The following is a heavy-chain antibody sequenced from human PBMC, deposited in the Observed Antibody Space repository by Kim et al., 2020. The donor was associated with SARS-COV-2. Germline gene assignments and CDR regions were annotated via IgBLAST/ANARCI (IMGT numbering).Heavy chain of an antibody. CDR3: AKDWPRARFIITLPIGAFDI. Sequence: GGSLRLSCAASGFTFSSYAMSWVRQAPGKGLEWVSAISGSGGNTYYADSVKGRFTISRDNSKNTLYLQMNSLRADDTAVYYCAKDWPRARFIITLPIGAFDIWGQGTMVTVSS. J-gene: IGHJ3*02. D-gene: IGHD3-10*01. CDR2: ISGSGGNT. V-gene: IGHV3-23*01. CDR1: GFTFSSYA.